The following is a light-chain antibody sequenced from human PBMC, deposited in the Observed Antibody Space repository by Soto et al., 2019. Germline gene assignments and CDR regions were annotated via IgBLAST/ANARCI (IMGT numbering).Light chain of an antibody. CDR3: EQYRSYFT. CDR2: KAS. Sequence: DIQMTQSPSTLSASVGDRVTITCRASQSISSWLAWYQQKPGKAPKLLIYKASSLESGVPSRFSSSGSGTEFTLTISSLQPDDFATYYCEQYRSYFTFGPGTKVDIK. J-gene: IGKJ3*01. V-gene: IGKV1-5*03. CDR1: QSISSW.